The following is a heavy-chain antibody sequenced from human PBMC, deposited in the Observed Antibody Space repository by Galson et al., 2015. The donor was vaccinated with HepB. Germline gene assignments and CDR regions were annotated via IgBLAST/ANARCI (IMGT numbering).Heavy chain of an antibody. Sequence: SLRLSCAASGFTFSSYSMNWVRQAPGKGLEWVSSISSSSSYIYYADSVKGRFTISRDNAKNSLYLQMNSLRAKDTAVYYCARWEGPYYYYMDVWGKGTTVTVSS. V-gene: IGHV3-21*01. CDR1: GFTFSSYS. D-gene: IGHD1-26*01. CDR2: ISSSSSYI. CDR3: ARWEGPYYYYMDV. J-gene: IGHJ6*03.